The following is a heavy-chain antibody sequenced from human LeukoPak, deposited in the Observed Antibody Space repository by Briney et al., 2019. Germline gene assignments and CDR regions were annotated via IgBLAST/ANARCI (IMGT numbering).Heavy chain of an antibody. J-gene: IGHJ3*02. D-gene: IGHD3-22*01. V-gene: IGHV3-74*03. CDR1: GFAFSTYW. CDR2: INNGGSTT. CDR3: TSYVAGDRSAYDAFDT. Sequence: GGSLRLSCAASGFAFSTYWMHWVRQAPGKGLVWVSRINNGGSTTEYADSVKGRFTISRDNAKNTLYLQMNSLRAEDTAVYSCTSYVAGDRSAYDAFDTCGQGT.